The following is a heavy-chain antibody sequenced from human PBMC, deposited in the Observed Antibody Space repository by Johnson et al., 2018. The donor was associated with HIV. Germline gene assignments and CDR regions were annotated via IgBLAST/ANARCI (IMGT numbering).Heavy chain of an antibody. V-gene: IGHV3-30*14. CDR1: GFTFRSYA. CDR3: VREGSEWLAGENTFDI. J-gene: IGHJ3*02. D-gene: IGHD6-19*01. Sequence: VQLVESGGGVMQPGKSLRLSCEASGFTFRSYAMHWVRQAPGKGLEWVAVITYDGRNKYYTDSVKGRFIISRDNSKNTLYLQMNSLRAEDTAVYYCVREGSEWLAGENTFDIWGQGTMVTVSS. CDR2: ITYDGRNK.